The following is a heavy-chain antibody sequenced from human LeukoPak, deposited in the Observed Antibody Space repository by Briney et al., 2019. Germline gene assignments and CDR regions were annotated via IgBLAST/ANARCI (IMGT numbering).Heavy chain of an antibody. CDR2: INPNSGGT. J-gene: IGHJ4*02. CDR3: ARGPYYGSGRRGYYFDY. Sequence: GASVKVSCKASGYTFTGYYMHWVRQAPGQGLEWMGWINPNSGGTNYAQKFQGRVTMTRDTPISTAYMELSRLRSDDTAVYYCARGPYYGSGRRGYYFDYWGQGTLVTVSS. CDR1: GYTFTGYY. V-gene: IGHV1-2*02. D-gene: IGHD3-10*01.